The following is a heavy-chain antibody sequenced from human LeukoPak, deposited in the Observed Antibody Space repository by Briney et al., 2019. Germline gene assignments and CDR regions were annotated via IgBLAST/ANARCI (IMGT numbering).Heavy chain of an antibody. CDR2: ISYDGSNK. J-gene: IGHJ6*02. CDR3: ARARAPDDWYYYGMDV. Sequence: PGRSLRLSCAASGFTFSSYAMHWVRQAPGKGLEWVAVISYDGSNKYYADSVKGRFTISRDNSKNTLYLQMNSLRAEDTAVYYCARARAPDDWYYYGMDVWGQGTTVTVSS. CDR1: GFTFSSYA. D-gene: IGHD3-9*01. V-gene: IGHV3-30-3*01.